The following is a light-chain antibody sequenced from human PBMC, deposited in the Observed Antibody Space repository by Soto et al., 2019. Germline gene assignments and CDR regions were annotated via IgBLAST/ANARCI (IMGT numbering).Light chain of an antibody. V-gene: IGLV2-14*01. CDR3: SSYTSSSSVV. CDR2: DVS. J-gene: IGLJ2*01. Sequence: QSVLTQPASVSGSPGQSITISCTGTSSDVGGYNYVSWYQQHPGKAPKLMIYDVSNRPSGVSNRFSGSKSGNTASLTISGRQAEDEADYYCSSYTSSSSVVFGGATKLTVL. CDR1: SSDVGGYNY.